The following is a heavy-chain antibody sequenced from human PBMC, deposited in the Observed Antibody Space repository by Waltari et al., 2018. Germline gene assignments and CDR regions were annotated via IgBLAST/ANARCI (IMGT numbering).Heavy chain of an antibody. CDR2: VNPRSGDT. V-gene: IGHV1-2*02. J-gene: IGHJ4*02. CDR1: GYIFTAYY. CDR3: ARDRASLGHPMSREFDY. Sequence: QLPLVQSGAEVKQPGASVQVSCKHSGYIFTAYYVHWRRQAPGQGLEWMGKVNPRSGDTTYAQKFQDRVTLISDTSINTAYMELTRLTSDDTAVYYCARDRASLGHPMSREFDYWGRGTLVTVS. D-gene: IGHD3-10*02.